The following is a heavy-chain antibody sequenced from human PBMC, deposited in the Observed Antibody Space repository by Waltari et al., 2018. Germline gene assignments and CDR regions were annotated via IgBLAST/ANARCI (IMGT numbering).Heavy chain of an antibody. CDR2: FSHGGCP. Sequence: QVQLQESGPGVVKPSETLSLTCGVSDYSIRDGYSWGWIRQPPGKGLEWIGTFSHGGCPYYIPSLKNRLTISVDTTKNQFSLRLSSVTAADTAVYYCARSTVIDSYFDSWGQGTLVTVSS. V-gene: IGHV4-38-2*01. CDR1: DYSIRDGYS. CDR3: ARSTVIDSYFDS. J-gene: IGHJ4*02. D-gene: IGHD3-22*01.